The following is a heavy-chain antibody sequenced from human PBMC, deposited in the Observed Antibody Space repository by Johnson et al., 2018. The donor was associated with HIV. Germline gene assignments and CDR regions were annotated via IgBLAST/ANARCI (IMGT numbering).Heavy chain of an antibody. D-gene: IGHD3-16*01. V-gene: IGHV3-74*02. J-gene: IGHJ3*01. CDR2: ISGDGSST. Sequence: EQLVESGGALVQPGGSLRLSCEVSGFTISTFWMHWVRQVPGKGLMWVSRISGDGSSTNYADSVKGRFTISRDNAKNTLYLQMNSLRAEDTAVYYCVRTSCTGARCLGYDPFDVWGQGTMVTVSS. CDR1: GFTISTFW. CDR3: VRTSCTGARCLGYDPFDV.